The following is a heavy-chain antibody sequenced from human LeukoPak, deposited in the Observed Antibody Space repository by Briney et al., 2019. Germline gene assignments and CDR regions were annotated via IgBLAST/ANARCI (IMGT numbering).Heavy chain of an antibody. V-gene: IGHV3-30*03. Sequence: PGGSLRLSCAASGFTFSSYGMHWVRQAPGKGLEWVAVISYDGSNKYYADSVKGRFTISRDNSKTTLYLQMNSLRVEDTAAYYCARDCGSDCSQAFDIWGQGTVVTVSS. CDR1: GFTFSSYG. D-gene: IGHD2-21*02. CDR2: ISYDGSNK. J-gene: IGHJ3*02. CDR3: ARDCGSDCSQAFDI.